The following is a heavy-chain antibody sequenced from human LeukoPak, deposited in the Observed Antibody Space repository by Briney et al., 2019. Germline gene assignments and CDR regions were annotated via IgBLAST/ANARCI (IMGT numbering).Heavy chain of an antibody. V-gene: IGHV4-39*02. D-gene: IGHD3-3*01. CDR3: ARVDRYDFQLDN. CDR1: GGSVRSSGYS. J-gene: IGHJ4*02. Sequence: PSETLSLICSVSGGSVRSSGYSWGWVRQPPGKGLQWIGTISYSGNTYFNPSLLSRASISVDTSKNQFSLRVGSVTAADTAVYYCARVDRYDFQLDNWGQGTLVTVSS. CDR2: ISYSGNT.